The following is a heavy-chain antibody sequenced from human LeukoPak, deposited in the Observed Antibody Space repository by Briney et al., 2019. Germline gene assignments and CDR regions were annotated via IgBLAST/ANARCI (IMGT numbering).Heavy chain of an antibody. CDR1: GGSISSYY. Sequence: SETLSLTCTVSGGSISSYYWSWIRQPPGKGLEWIGSIYYSGSTYYNPSLKSRVTISVDTSKNQFSLKLSSVTAADTAVYYCARHTYYDFWSGDDAFDIWGQGTMVTVSS. CDR3: ARHTYYDFWSGDDAFDI. D-gene: IGHD3-3*01. V-gene: IGHV4-39*01. J-gene: IGHJ3*02. CDR2: IYYSGST.